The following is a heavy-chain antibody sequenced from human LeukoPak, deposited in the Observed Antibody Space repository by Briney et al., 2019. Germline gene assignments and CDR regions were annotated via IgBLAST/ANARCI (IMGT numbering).Heavy chain of an antibody. CDR1: GYTFTSYD. J-gene: IGHJ6*03. Sequence: ASVKVSCKASGYTFTSYDINWVRQATGQGLEWMGWMNPNSGNTGYAQKFQGRVTMTRNTSISTAYMELSSLRSEDTAVYYCARGSGAAAGIISYYFYYYMDVWGKGTTVTISS. V-gene: IGHV1-8*01. CDR3: ARGSGAAAGIISYYFYYYMDV. CDR2: MNPNSGNT. D-gene: IGHD6-13*01.